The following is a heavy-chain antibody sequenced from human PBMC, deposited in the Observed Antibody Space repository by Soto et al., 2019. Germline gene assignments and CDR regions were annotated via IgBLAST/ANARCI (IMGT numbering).Heavy chain of an antibody. Sequence: QLQLQESGPGLVKPSETLSLTCTVSGGSISSGSYYWGWIRQPPGKGLEWIGSIYYSGSTYYNPSLKSRVTRSVDTSKNQFSLSLSSVTAADTAVYYCARQKYYDVLSGYSKNWFDPWGQGTLVTVSS. J-gene: IGHJ5*02. CDR2: IYYSGST. CDR1: GGSISSGSYY. D-gene: IGHD3-3*01. CDR3: ARQKYYDVLSGYSKNWFDP. V-gene: IGHV4-39*01.